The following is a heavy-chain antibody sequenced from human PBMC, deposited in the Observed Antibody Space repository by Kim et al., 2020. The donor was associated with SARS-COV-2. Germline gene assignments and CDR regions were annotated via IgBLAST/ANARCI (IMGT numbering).Heavy chain of an antibody. Sequence: SETLSLTCAVYGGSFSGYYWSWIRQPPGKGLEWIGEINHSGSTNYNPSLKSRVTISVDTSKNQFSLKLSSVTAADTAVYYCARFAPPGIAVAGFDYWGQGTLVTVSS. D-gene: IGHD6-19*01. CDR1: GGSFSGYY. CDR2: INHSGST. J-gene: IGHJ4*02. CDR3: ARFAPPGIAVAGFDY. V-gene: IGHV4-34*01.